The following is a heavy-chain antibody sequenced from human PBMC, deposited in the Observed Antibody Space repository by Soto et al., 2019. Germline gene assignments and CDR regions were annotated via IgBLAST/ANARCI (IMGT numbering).Heavy chain of an antibody. CDR2: ISYDGSNK. V-gene: IGHV3-30-3*01. CDR3: ARDGNDYGDYGYDY. D-gene: IGHD4-17*01. CDR1: GFTFSSYA. J-gene: IGHJ4*02. Sequence: GGSLRLSCAASGFTFSSYAMHWVRQAPGKGLEWVAVISYDGSNKYYADSVKGRFTISRDNSKNTLYLQMNSLRAEDTAVYYCARDGNDYGDYGYDYWGQGTLVTVSS.